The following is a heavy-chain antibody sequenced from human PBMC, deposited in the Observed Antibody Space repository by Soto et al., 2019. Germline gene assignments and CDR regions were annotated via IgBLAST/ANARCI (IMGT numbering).Heavy chain of an antibody. CDR2: IAYDGSDK. D-gene: IGHD5-18*01. J-gene: IGHJ3*02. Sequence: GGSLRLSCAASGFTFITYGMHWVRQAPSKGLEWVAFIAYDGSDKYYADSVKGRCTISRDNSKNILYVQMSSLRAEDTAVYYCARGGEYSTYGLRVFDIWGQGTLVTVSS. CDR3: ARGGEYSTYGLRVFDI. CDR1: GFTFITYG. V-gene: IGHV3-30*02.